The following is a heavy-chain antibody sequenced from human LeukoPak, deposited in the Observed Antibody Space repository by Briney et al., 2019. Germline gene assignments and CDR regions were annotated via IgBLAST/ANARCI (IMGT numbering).Heavy chain of an antibody. CDR3: ARKKIRSDAFEI. Sequence: ASVKVSGKASGYTFTSYDINWVRQATGQGREWMGWMNPNSGNTGDAQKFQGRVTMTRNTAISTAYMELSSLRSEDTAVYYCARKKIRSDAFEIWGQGTMVTVSS. D-gene: IGHD4-17*01. J-gene: IGHJ3*02. CDR2: MNPNSGNT. CDR1: GYTFTSYD. V-gene: IGHV1-8*01.